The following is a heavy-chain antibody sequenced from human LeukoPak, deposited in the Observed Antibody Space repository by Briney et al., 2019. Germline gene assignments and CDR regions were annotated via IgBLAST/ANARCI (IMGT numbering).Heavy chain of an antibody. V-gene: IGHV3-23*01. J-gene: IGHJ5*02. CDR2: ISGSGGST. CDR1: GFTFSSYA. CDR3: AKDQADPSDFWSGYYPTSSNWFDP. D-gene: IGHD3-3*01. Sequence: GGCLRLSCAASGFTFSSYAMSWVRQAPGKGLEWVSAISGSGGSTYYADSVKGRFTISRDNSKNTLYLQMNSLRAEDTAVYYCAKDQADPSDFWSGYYPTSSNWFDPWGQGTLVTVSS.